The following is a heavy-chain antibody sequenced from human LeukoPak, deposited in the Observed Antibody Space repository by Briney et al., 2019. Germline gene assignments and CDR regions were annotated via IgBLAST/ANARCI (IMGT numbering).Heavy chain of an antibody. V-gene: IGHV4-4*07. CDR1: GGSISSYY. J-gene: IGHJ5*02. Sequence: PSETLSLTCTVSGGSISSYYWSWIRQPAGKGLEWIGRIYTSGSTNYNPSLKSRVTMSVDTSKNQFSLKLSSVTAADTAVYYCARDGPYSSSWYPSYNWFDPWGQGTLVTVSS. CDR2: IYTSGST. CDR3: ARDGPYSSSWYPSYNWFDP. D-gene: IGHD6-13*01.